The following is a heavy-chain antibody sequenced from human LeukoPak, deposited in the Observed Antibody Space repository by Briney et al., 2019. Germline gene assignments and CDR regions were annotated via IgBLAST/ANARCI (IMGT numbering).Heavy chain of an antibody. D-gene: IGHD2-2*03. J-gene: IGHJ3*02. CDR2: IYCSGYT. CDR3: AREQYLDLVVFDI. V-gene: IGHV4-59*01. CDR1: GGSISTYY. Sequence: SETLSLTCTVSGGSISTYYWSWIRQTPGKGLEWVGDIYCSGYTKYNPSLKSRVTISVDTSRSQFSLKLRSVIAADTAVYYCAREQYLDLVVFDIWGQGTMVTVSS.